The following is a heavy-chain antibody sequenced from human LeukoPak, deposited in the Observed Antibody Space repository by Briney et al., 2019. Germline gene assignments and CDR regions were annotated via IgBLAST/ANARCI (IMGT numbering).Heavy chain of an antibody. CDR2: IKQDGSEK. D-gene: IGHD4-17*01. J-gene: IGHJ4*02. CDR3: VRYRDGEYDF. V-gene: IGHV3-7*01. CDR1: GFIFSSHW. Sequence: GGSLRLSCAGSGFIFSSHWMIWVRQAPGKGLKWVANIKQDGSEKYYVDSVKGRFTISRDNTKSSMYLEMNSLRAEDTAVYYCVRYRDGEYDFWGQGSLVTVSS.